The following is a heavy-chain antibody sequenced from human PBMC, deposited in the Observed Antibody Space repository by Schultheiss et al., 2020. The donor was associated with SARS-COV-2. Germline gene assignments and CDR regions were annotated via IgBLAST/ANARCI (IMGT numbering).Heavy chain of an antibody. CDR3: AREGADYGGNSHDY. V-gene: IGHV1-18*01. CDR1: DYTFSNYT. J-gene: IGHJ4*02. D-gene: IGHD4-23*01. CDR2: ISAYNGNT. Sequence: ASVKVSCKTSDYTFSNYTITWVRQAPGQGLEWMGWISAYNGNTNHAQKLQGRVTMTTDTSTSTAYMELRSLRSDDTAVYYCAREGADYGGNSHDYWGQGTLVTVSS.